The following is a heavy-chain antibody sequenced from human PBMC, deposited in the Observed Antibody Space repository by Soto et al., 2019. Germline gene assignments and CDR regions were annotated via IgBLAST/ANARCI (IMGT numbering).Heavy chain of an antibody. Sequence: ASVKVSCKASGYTFASYGISWLRQAPGQGLEWLGWVSTYSPKTVYAQKFQGRVTMTTDTSTSTAYMELRSLRSDDTAVYYCARVLPPFDPWGQGTLVTVSS. CDR3: ARVLPPFDP. CDR1: GYTFASYG. J-gene: IGHJ5*02. V-gene: IGHV1-18*01. CDR2: VSTYSPKT.